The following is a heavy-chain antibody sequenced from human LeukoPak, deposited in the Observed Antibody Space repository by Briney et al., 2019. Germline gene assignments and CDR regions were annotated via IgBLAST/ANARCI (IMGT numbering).Heavy chain of an antibody. D-gene: IGHD6-19*01. CDR2: IYTSGST. V-gene: IGHV4-61*02. Sequence: PSETLSLTCSVSGGSISSSSYYWGWIRQPAGKGLEWIGRIYTSGSTNYNPSLKSRVTMSVDTSKNQFSLKLSSVTAADTAVYYCARVGSGWQLDYWGQGTLVTVSS. CDR3: ARVGSGWQLDY. J-gene: IGHJ4*02. CDR1: GGSISSSSYY.